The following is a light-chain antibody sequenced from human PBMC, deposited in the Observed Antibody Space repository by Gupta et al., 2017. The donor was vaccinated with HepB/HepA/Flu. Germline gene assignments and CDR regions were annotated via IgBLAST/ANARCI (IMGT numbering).Light chain of an antibody. CDR2: GAS. Sequence: EIVMTQSPATLSVSPGESATLSCRASQSVSSNLAWYQQKPGQAPRLLIYGASTRATGIPARFSGSGSGTAFTLTISSLQSEDFAVYYCQQYNNWPPLTFGQGTRLEIK. CDR1: QSVSSN. V-gene: IGKV3-15*01. CDR3: QQYNNWPPLT. J-gene: IGKJ5*01.